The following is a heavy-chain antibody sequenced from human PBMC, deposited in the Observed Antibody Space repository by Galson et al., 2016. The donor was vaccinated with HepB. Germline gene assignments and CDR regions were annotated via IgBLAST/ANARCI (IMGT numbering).Heavy chain of an antibody. Sequence: ETLSLTCTVSGVSFSDYYWSWIRQPPGKGLEWIGYISYSGSTTYSPSLKSRVSMSVDTSKNQVSLRLSSVTAADTAVYYCARSYLSGFAPWGQGTLVTVSS. CDR3: ARSYLSGFAP. CDR1: GVSFSDYY. J-gene: IGHJ5*02. V-gene: IGHV4-59*01. CDR2: ISYSGST. D-gene: IGHD5-18*01.